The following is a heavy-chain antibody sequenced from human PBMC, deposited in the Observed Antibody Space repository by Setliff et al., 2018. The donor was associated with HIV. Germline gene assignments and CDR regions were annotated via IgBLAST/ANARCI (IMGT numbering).Heavy chain of an antibody. CDR3: AGDASPDSESGGYSAGGY. CDR1: GFIFNTYS. CDR2: IGGSGSTT. D-gene: IGHD3-22*01. Sequence: GGSLRLSCAVSGFIFNTYSMNWVRQAPGKGLEWVSYIGGSGSTTTYADSVKGRFTVSRDNAKNSLYMQMNNLRVEDAAVYYCAGDASPDSESGGYSAGGYWGPGTLVTVS. V-gene: IGHV3-48*01. J-gene: IGHJ4*02.